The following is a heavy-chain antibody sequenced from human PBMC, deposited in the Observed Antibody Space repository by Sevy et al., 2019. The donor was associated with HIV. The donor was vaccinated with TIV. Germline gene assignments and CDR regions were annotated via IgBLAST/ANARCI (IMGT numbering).Heavy chain of an antibody. CDR1: YGPISAYY. CDR2: IHYTGST. Sequence: SESLSLTCSVSYGPISAYYWNWIRQSPGKGLEWIESIHYTGSTDYNPSVKSRVTMSLDTSKNQFSLQLKSVTAADTALYYCARAPPVRSGDDSLNWFDPWGQGTLVTVSS. D-gene: IGHD2-21*02. CDR3: ARAPPVRSGDDSLNWFDP. J-gene: IGHJ5*02. V-gene: IGHV4-59*12.